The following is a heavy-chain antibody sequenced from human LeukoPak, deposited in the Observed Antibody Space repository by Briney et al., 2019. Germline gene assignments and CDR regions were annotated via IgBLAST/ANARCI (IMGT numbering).Heavy chain of an antibody. CDR2: ISYDGSNK. V-gene: IGHV3-30*03. CDR1: GFTFSSYG. Sequence: GGSLRLSCAASGFTFSSYGMHWVRQAPGKGLEWVALISYDGSNKYYADSVKGRFTISRDNSKNTLYLQMNSLRAEDTAVYYCASNAAARGFAYFDYWGQGTLVTVSS. CDR3: ASNAAARGFAYFDY. J-gene: IGHJ4*02. D-gene: IGHD6-13*01.